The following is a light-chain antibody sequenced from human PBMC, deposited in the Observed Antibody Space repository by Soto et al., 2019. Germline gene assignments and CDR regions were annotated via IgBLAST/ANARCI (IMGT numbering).Light chain of an antibody. V-gene: IGLV1-44*01. Sequence: HSVLTQSPSASGTPGQRVIIACSGSSSNIGSNHVNWYRHLPGAAPKLLIFRSDQRPSGVPDRFSGSKSGTTASLAISGLQSGDEADYYCAAWDDSRYGVVFGGGTKVTVL. CDR2: RSD. CDR3: AAWDDSRYGVV. CDR1: SSNIGSNH. J-gene: IGLJ2*01.